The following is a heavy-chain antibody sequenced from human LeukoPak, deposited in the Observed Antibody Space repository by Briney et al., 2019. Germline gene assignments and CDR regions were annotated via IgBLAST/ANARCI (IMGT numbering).Heavy chain of an antibody. V-gene: IGHV4-61*02. CDR2: IYTSGST. CDR3: ARDNRYDSGSYYSYYNMDV. Sequence: SETLSLTCTVSVGSINSGSYYWSWIRQPAGKGLEWIGRIYTSGSTNYNPSLKSRVTISGDTSKNQFSLKLSSVTAADTAVYYCARDNRYDSGSYYSYYNMDVWGQGTTVTVSS. D-gene: IGHD3-10*01. CDR1: VGSINSGSYY. J-gene: IGHJ6*02.